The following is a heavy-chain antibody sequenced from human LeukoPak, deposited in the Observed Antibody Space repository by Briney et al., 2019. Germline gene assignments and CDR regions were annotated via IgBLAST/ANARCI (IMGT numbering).Heavy chain of an antibody. CDR1: GFTVSSNY. CDR2: IYSGGST. Sequence: GGSLRLSCAASGFTVSSNYMSWVRQAPGKGLEWVSVIYSGGSTYYADSVKGRFTISRDNPKNTLYLQMNSLRAEDTAVYYCARLIHDYGDPDAFDIWGQGTMVTVSS. J-gene: IGHJ3*02. V-gene: IGHV3-66*04. CDR3: ARLIHDYGDPDAFDI. D-gene: IGHD4-17*01.